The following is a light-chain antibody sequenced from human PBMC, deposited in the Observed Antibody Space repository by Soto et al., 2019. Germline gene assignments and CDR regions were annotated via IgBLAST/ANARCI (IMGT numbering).Light chain of an antibody. CDR3: QQYNNWPPLT. Sequence: EVVMTQSPATLSVSPGERMTLSCRACPSVRSNLAWYLQKPGQAPRLLIYGAPTRATGIPARFSASGSGTEFTLTISSLQSEDFAVYYCQQYNNWPPLTFGGGTKVEIK. J-gene: IGKJ4*01. CDR1: PSVRSN. CDR2: GAP. V-gene: IGKV3-15*01.